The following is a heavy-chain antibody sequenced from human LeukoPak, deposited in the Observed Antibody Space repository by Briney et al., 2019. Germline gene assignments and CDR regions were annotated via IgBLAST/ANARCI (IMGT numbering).Heavy chain of an antibody. CDR2: IYYSGST. J-gene: IGHJ3*02. V-gene: IGHV4-59*01. D-gene: IGHD3-10*01. CDR3: ARDGLTYYYGSGTFGAFDI. CDR1: GGSISSSY. Sequence: SETLSLTCTVSGGSISSSYWSWIRQPPGKGLEWIGSIYYSGSTHYNPSLKSRVTISVDTSKSQFSLKLSSLTAADTAVYYSARDGLTYYYGSGTFGAFDIWGQGTMVTVSS.